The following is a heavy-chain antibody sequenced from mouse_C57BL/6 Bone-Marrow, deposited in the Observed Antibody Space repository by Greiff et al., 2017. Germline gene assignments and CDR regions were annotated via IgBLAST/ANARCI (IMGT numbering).Heavy chain of an antibody. CDR2: IYPRSGNT. Sequence: QVQLQQPGAELVKPGASVKMSCKASGYTFTSYWITWVKQRTGQGLELIGEIYPRSGNTYYNEKFKGKATLTADKSSSTAYMELRSLTSEDSAVYFCARDYGSSPWFAYWGQGTLVTVSA. CDR3: ARDYGSSPWFAY. V-gene: IGHV1-81*01. D-gene: IGHD1-1*01. J-gene: IGHJ3*01. CDR1: GYTFTSYW.